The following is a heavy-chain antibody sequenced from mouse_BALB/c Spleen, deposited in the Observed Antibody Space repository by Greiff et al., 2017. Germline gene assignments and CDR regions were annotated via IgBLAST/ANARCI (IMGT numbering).Heavy chain of an antibody. J-gene: IGHJ4*01. CDR1: GFTFSDYY. Sequence: EVKLMESGGGLVKPGGSLKLSCAASGFTFSDYYMYWVRQTPEKRLEWVATISDGGSYTYYPDSVKGRFTISRDNAKNNLYLQMSSLKSEDTAMYYCARGRTYYGNLYYAMDYWGQGTSVTVSS. D-gene: IGHD2-10*01. CDR3: ARGRTYYGNLYYAMDY. V-gene: IGHV5-4*02. CDR2: ISDGGSYT.